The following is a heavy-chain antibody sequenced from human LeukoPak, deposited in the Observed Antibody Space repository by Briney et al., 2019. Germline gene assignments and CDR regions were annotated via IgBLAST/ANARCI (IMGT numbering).Heavy chain of an antibody. Sequence: SSETLSLTCTVSGGSISSSSYYCGWIRQPPGKGLEWIGSIYHSGSTYYNPSLKSRVTLSVETSKNQFSLNLSSVTAADTAVYYCAGSTYDNWFDPWGQGTLVTVSS. CDR3: AGSTYDNWFDP. V-gene: IGHV4-39*01. CDR2: IYHSGST. J-gene: IGHJ5*02. CDR1: GGSISSSSYY. D-gene: IGHD2-8*01.